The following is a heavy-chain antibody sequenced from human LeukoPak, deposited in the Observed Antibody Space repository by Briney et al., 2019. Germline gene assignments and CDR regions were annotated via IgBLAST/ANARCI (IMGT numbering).Heavy chain of an antibody. CDR2: INPNSGGT. CDR1: GYTFSGYY. Sequence: GASVKVSCKASGYTFSGYYMHWVRQAPGQGLEWMGWINPNSGGTNYAQKFQGRVTMTRDTSISTAYMELSRLRSDDTAVYYCARSIVVVPAAILYYFDYWGQGTLVTVSS. J-gene: IGHJ4*02. V-gene: IGHV1-2*02. D-gene: IGHD2-2*02. CDR3: ARSIVVVPAAILYYFDY.